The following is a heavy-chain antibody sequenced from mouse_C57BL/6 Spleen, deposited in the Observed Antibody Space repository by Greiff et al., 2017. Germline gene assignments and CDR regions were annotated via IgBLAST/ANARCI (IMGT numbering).Heavy chain of an antibody. J-gene: IGHJ2*01. CDR3: ARSRGSFDY. CDR1: GYAFSSSW. CDR2: IYPGDGDT. Sequence: QVQLQQSGPELVKPGASVKLSCKASGYAFSSSWMNWVKQRPGKGLEWIGRIYPGDGDTDYNGKFKGKATLTADKSSSTAYMQLSSLTSEDSAVYFCARSRGSFDYWGQGTTLTVSS. V-gene: IGHV1-82*01.